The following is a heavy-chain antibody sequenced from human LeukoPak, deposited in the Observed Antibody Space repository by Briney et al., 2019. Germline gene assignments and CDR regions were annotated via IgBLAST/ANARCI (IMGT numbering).Heavy chain of an antibody. J-gene: IGHJ4*02. CDR3: AILLSPLSWFGDDY. CDR1: GYTLTELS. CDR2: FDPEDGET. D-gene: IGHD3-10*01. Sequence: ASVKVSCKVSGYTLTELSMHWVRQAPGKGLEWRGGFDPEDGETIFAQKFQGRVTMTEDTSTDTAYMELSSLRSEDTAVYYCAILLSPLSWFGDDYWGQGTLVTVSS. V-gene: IGHV1-24*01.